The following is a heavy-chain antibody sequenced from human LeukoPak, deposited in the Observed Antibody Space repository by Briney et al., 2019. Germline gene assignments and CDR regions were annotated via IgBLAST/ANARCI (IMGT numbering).Heavy chain of an antibody. CDR1: GFTFSSYW. CDR2: INSDGSST. CDR3: AREAVAGSYEVPVDY. J-gene: IGHJ4*02. V-gene: IGHV3-74*01. D-gene: IGHD6-19*01. Sequence: PGGSLRLSCAASGFTFSSYWMHWVRHAPGKGLVWVSRINSDGSSTSYADSVKGRFTISRDNAKNTLYLQMNSLRAEDTAVYYCAREAVAGSYEVPVDYWGQGTLVTVSS.